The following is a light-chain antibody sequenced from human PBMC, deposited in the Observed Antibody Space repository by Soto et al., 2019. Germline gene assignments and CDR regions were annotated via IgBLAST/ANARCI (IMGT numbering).Light chain of an antibody. CDR2: GAF. CDR3: QQYKNWPPLT. J-gene: IGKJ4*01. CDR1: QSVTYN. V-gene: IGKV3-15*01. Sequence: EMVMTQSPATLSVSPGETATRSCRASQSVTYNLAWYQQKPGQGPRLLIYGAFTRATGIPARFSGSGSGTEFTLTISSLQSEDFAVYYCQQYKNWPPLTFGGGTKVEIK.